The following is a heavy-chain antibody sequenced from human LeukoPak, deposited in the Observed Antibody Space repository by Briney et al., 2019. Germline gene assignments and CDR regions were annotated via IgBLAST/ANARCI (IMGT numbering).Heavy chain of an antibody. CDR1: GFTVSSSY. D-gene: IGHD3-9*01. V-gene: IGHV3-66*01. J-gene: IGHJ4*02. CDR2: IYSGGST. Sequence: GGSLRLSCAASGFTVSSSYMSWVRQAPGKGLEWVSVIYSGGSTDYADSVKGRFTISRDNSKNTLYLQMNSLRAEDTAVYYCARGGGAGLFYYFDYWGQGTLVTVSS. CDR3: ARGGGAGLFYYFDY.